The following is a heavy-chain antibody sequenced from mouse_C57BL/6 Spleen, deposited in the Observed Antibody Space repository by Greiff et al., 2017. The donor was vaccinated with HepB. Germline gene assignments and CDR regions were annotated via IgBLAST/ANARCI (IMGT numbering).Heavy chain of an antibody. J-gene: IGHJ1*03. CDR2: ISDGGSYT. Sequence: EVNVVESGGGLVKPGGSLKLSCAASGFTFSSYAMSWVRQTPEKRLEWVATISDGGSYTYYPDNVKGRFTISRDNAKNNLYLQMSHLKSEDTAMYYCARSPYYYGSSYDWYFDVWGTGTTVTVSS. V-gene: IGHV5-4*03. D-gene: IGHD1-1*01. CDR1: GFTFSSYA. CDR3: ARSPYYYGSSYDWYFDV.